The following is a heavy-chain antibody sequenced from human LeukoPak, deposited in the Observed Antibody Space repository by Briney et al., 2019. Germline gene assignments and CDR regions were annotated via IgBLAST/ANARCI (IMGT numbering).Heavy chain of an antibody. J-gene: IGHJ4*02. D-gene: IGHD3-16*02. CDR1: GGTFSSYA. CDR2: IIPILGIA. V-gene: IGHV1-69*04. Sequence: SVKVSCKASGGTFSSYAISWGRQAPGQGLEWMGRIIPILGIANYAQKFQGRVTITADKSTSTAYMELSSLRSEDTAVYYCAREAIRLRLGELSLLGYFDYWGQGTLVTVSS. CDR3: AREAIRLRLGELSLLGYFDY.